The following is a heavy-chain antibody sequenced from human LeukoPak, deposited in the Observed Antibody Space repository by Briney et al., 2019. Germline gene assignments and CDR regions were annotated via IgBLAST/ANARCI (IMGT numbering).Heavy chain of an antibody. Sequence: PGGSLRLSCAASGFTFSSYWMHWVRQAPGKGLVWVSRINSDGSSTSYADSVKGRFTISRDNAKNTLYLQMNSLRAEDTAVYYCARGDFWSGYELDYWGQGTLVTVSS. V-gene: IGHV3-74*01. J-gene: IGHJ4*02. CDR1: GFTFSSYW. CDR3: ARGDFWSGYELDY. CDR2: INSDGSST. D-gene: IGHD3-3*01.